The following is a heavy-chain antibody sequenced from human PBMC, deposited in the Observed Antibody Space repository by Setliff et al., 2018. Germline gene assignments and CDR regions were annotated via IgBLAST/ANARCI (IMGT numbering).Heavy chain of an antibody. J-gene: IGHJ5*01. CDR3: ARSPGWIPWFDS. CDR2: VYYSGIA. CDR1: GDSISAAS. D-gene: IGHD5-18*01. Sequence: SESLSLTCSVSGDSISAASIMAWIRQPPGKGLEWIGYVYYSGIANYSPSVKGRFTISRDNAKTSLHLQMDSLRVEDTAVYFCARSPGWIPWFDSWGQGTLVTVSS. V-gene: IGHV4-61*05.